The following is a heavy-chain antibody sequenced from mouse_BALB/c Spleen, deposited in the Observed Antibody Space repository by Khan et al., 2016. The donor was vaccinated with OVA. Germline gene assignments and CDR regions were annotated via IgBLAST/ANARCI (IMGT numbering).Heavy chain of an antibody. J-gene: IGHJ2*01. V-gene: IGHV14-3*02. Sequence: VQLKESGADLVKPGASVRLSCTSSGFTIKDTYMHWVKQRPEQGLEWIGRIDPANGDTKYDPKFQGKATITADTSSNTAYLQLSSLTSEDTAVYYCARIYYGSYIYFDYWGQGTTLTVSS. D-gene: IGHD2-1*01. CDR2: IDPANGDT. CDR3: ARIYYGSYIYFDY. CDR1: GFTIKDTY.